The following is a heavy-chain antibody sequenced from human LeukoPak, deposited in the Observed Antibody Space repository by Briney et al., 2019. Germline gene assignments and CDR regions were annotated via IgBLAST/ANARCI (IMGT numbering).Heavy chain of an antibody. V-gene: IGHV3-30-3*01. J-gene: IGHJ6*02. D-gene: IGHD2-2*02. CDR1: GFTFSSYA. Sequence: GGSLRLSCAASGFTFSSYAMHWVRQAPGKGLEWVAVISYDGSNKYYADSVKGRFTISRDNSKNTLYLQMNSLRAEDTAVYYCASDYCSSTSCYIRYYYGMDVWGQGTTVTVPS. CDR3: ASDYCSSTSCYIRYYYGMDV. CDR2: ISYDGSNK.